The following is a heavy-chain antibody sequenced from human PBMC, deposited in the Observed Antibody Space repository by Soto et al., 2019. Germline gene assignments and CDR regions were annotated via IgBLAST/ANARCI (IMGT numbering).Heavy chain of an antibody. CDR2: IYYSGNT. D-gene: IGHD1-26*01. Sequence: QLQLQESGPGLVKPSETLSLTCTVSGGSISSSIYYWGWLRQPPGKELEWIGSIYYSGNTYYSPSSKSRVTISVDTSNNQFSLNLNSVTAADTAVYFCARQGSNTGSYSEYFQHWGQGTLVIVSS. CDR1: GGSISSSIYY. V-gene: IGHV4-39*01. CDR3: ARQGSNTGSYSEYFQH. J-gene: IGHJ1*01.